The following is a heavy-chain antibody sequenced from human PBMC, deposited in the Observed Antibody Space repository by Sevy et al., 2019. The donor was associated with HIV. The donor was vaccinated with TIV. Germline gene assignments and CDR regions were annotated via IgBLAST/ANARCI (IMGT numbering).Heavy chain of an antibody. CDR2: MNPDSGRR. D-gene: IGHD6-13*01. CDR3: ARADLDSSTFFYYYGMDV. Sequence: ASVKVSCKASGYTFSGYDINWVRQATGQGLESMGWMNPDSGRRGYAPKFQGRVTMTTNTSIDTAYMELRRLRSEDSAVYYCARADLDSSTFFYYYGMDVWGQGTTVTVSS. V-gene: IGHV1-8*02. J-gene: IGHJ6*02. CDR1: GYTFSGYD.